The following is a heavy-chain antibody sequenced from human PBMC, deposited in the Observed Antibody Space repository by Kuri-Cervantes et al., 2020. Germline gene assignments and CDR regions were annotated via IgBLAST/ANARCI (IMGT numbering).Heavy chain of an antibody. Sequence: ASVKVSCKVSGYTLTELSMHWVRQAPGKGLEWMGGFDPEDGETIYAQKFQGRVTITADKSTSTAYMELSSLRSEDTAVYYCARGHCSGGSCYRFDYWGQGTLVTVSS. CDR1: GYTLTELS. J-gene: IGHJ4*02. D-gene: IGHD2-15*01. CDR2: FDPEDGET. CDR3: ARGHCSGGSCYRFDY. V-gene: IGHV1-24*01.